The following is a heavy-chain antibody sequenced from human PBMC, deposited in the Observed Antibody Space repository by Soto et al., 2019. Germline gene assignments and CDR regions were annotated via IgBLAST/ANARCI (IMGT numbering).Heavy chain of an antibody. CDR2: INPSGGST. CDR1: DKTFLSYG. D-gene: IGHD1-26*01. Sequence: ASVKVSCKASDKTFLSYGISWVRQGPGQGLGGMGIINPSGGSTSYAQKFQGRVTMTRDTSTSTVYMELSSLRSEDTAVYYCARAQWELPFDYWGQGTLVTVSS. V-gene: IGHV1-46*01. J-gene: IGHJ4*02. CDR3: ARAQWELPFDY.